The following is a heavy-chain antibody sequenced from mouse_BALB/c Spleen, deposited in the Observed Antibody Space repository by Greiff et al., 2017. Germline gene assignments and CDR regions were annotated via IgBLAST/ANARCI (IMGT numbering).Heavy chain of an antibody. CDR3: ASRGYNGVDNDAMDY. CDR1: GFPLISFG. V-gene: IGHV2-2*02. CDR2: LWSGGST. Sequence: QVQLQQPGPGLVQPSQRLSITCTVLGFPLISFGVHWVRQSPGMGLEWLGVLWSGGSTDYNAAFISRLSISKDNSKSQVFVKMNSLQANDTAIYYCASRGYNGVDNDAMDYWGQGTSVTVSS. J-gene: IGHJ4*01. D-gene: IGHD1-3*01.